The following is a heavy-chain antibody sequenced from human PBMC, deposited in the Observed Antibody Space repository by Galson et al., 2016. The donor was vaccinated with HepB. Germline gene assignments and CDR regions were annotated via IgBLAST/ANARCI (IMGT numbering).Heavy chain of an antibody. V-gene: IGHV3-53*01. D-gene: IGHD2-2*01. J-gene: IGHJ5*02. Sequence: SLRLSCAASGLTVSTNYMSWVLQAPGKGLEWVSLIKRGGSTSYADSVKGRFTISRDDSKNMVYLQMNSLRADDTAVYYCARDNSAFLGYCISTSCYGGGWFDPWGQGTLVTVSS. CDR3: ARDNSAFLGYCISTSCYGGGWFDP. CDR1: GLTVSTNY. CDR2: IKRGGST.